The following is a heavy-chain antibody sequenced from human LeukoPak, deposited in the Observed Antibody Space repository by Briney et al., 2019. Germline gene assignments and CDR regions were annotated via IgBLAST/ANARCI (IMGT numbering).Heavy chain of an antibody. CDR1: GFTFSSYA. V-gene: IGHV3-64*01. J-gene: IGHJ6*03. Sequence: GGSLRLSCAASGFTFSSYAMHWVHQAPGKGLEYVSAISSNGGSTYYANSVKGRFTISRDNSKNTLYLQMGSLRAEDMAVYYCARDPYSNSPYYYMDVWGKGTTVTVSS. CDR2: ISSNGGST. D-gene: IGHD4-11*01. CDR3: ARDPYSNSPYYYMDV.